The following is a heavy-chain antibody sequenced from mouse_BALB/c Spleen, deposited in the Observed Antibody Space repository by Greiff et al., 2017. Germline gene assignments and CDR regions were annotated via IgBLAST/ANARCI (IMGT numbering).Heavy chain of an antibody. CDR2: INPYNDGT. Sequence: EVKLQESGPELVKPGASVKMSCKASGYTFTSYVMHWVKQKPGQGLEWIGYINPYNDGTKYNEKFKGKATLTSDKSSSTAYMELSSLTSEDSAVYYCARPYYGNYVAWFAYWGQGTLVTVSA. D-gene: IGHD2-10*01. V-gene: IGHV1-14*01. CDR3: ARPYYGNYVAWFAY. CDR1: GYTFTSYV. J-gene: IGHJ3*01.